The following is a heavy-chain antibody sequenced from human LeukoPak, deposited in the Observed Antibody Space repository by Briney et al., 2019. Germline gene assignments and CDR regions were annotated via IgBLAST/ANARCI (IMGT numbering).Heavy chain of an antibody. J-gene: IGHJ3*01. CDR2: IEADGSVV. CDR1: GFTFSMSW. D-gene: IGHD3-10*01. Sequence: PGGSLRLSCAASGFTFSMSWMSWIRQAPGKGLEWVANIEADGSVVNYVDTVGGRFAISRDNAKNSLYLQLNSLRAEDTAVYYCARDWCDSGSYCRGAGLDLWGQGTMVTVSS. CDR3: ARDWCDSGSYCRGAGLDL. V-gene: IGHV3-7*01.